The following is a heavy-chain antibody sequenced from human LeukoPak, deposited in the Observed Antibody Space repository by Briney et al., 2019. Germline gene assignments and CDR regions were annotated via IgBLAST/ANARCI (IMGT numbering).Heavy chain of an antibody. CDR2: INHSGST. J-gene: IGHJ6*03. Sequence: SETLSLTCAVYGGSFSGYYWSWIRQPPGKGLEWTGEINHSGSTNYNPSLKSRVTISVDTSKNQFSLKLSSVTAADTAVYYCARGGGNPHYYSYYYMDVWGKGTTVTVSS. V-gene: IGHV4-34*01. D-gene: IGHD4-23*01. CDR3: ARGGGNPHYYSYYYMDV. CDR1: GGSFSGYY.